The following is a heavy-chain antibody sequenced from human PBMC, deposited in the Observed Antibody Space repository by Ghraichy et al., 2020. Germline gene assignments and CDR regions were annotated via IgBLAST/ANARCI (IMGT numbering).Heavy chain of an antibody. D-gene: IGHD6-19*01. CDR3: ARRGGRVEYSSGWYGY. Sequence: SETLSLTCAVYDGSFSGYYWSWIRQSPGKGLEWIGEINHSGSTNYNPSLKSRVTISADTSKNQFSLKLSSVTAADTAVYYCARRGGRVEYSSGWYGYWGQGTLVTVSS. J-gene: IGHJ4*02. V-gene: IGHV4-34*01. CDR1: DGSFSGYY. CDR2: INHSGST.